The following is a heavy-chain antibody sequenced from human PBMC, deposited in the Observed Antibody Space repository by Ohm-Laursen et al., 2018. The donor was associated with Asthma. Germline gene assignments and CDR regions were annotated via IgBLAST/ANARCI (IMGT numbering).Heavy chain of an antibody. CDR2: ISSSGSTI. D-gene: IGHD3-22*01. CDR1: GFTFSDYY. Sequence: SLRLSCAASGFTFSDYYMSWIRQALGKGLEWVSYISSSGSTIYYADSVKGRFTISRDNAKNSLYLQMNSLRAEDTAVYYCAREGVNYYDSSGYLEYWGQGTLVTVSS. CDR3: AREGVNYYDSSGYLEY. V-gene: IGHV3-11*01. J-gene: IGHJ4*02.